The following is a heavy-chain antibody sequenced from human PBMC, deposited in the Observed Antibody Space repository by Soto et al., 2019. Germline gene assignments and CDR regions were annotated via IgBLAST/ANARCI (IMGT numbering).Heavy chain of an antibody. J-gene: IGHJ4*02. CDR1: GGSISSGGYY. Sequence: SETLSLTCTVSGGSISSGGYYWSWIRQHPGKGLEWIGYIYYSGTTYYNPSLKSRVTISVDTSKNQFSLKLSSVTAADTAVYYCARHRGPVAAADHFDYWGQGTLVTVSS. V-gene: IGHV4-39*01. D-gene: IGHD2-15*01. CDR3: ARHRGPVAAADHFDY. CDR2: IYYSGTT.